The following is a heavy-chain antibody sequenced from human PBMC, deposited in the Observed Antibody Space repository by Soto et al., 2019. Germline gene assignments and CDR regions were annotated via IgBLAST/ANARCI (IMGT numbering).Heavy chain of an antibody. CDR3: TKDDLITRVRSFEY. J-gene: IGHJ4*02. CDR1: PVTFSTYA. Sequence: PVGSLRLSCAPPPVTFSTYAMSWVRQAPGKWLEWVSGISAFGSSAYYADSVKGRFTISRDNSNNTLYLQMNSLRAEDTAVDYFTKDDLITRVRSFEYWGQG. CDR2: ISAFGSSA. V-gene: IGHV3-23*01. D-gene: IGHD1-20*01.